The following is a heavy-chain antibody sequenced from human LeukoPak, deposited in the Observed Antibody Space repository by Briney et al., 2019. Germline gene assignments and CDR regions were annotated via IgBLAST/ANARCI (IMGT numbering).Heavy chain of an antibody. Sequence: PSETLSLTCAVYGGSFSGYYWSWIRQPPGKGLEWIGEINHSGSTNYNPSLKSRVTISVDTSKNQFSLKLSSVTAADTAVYYCAGLRWGDFWSGYYLDYWGQGTLVTVSS. J-gene: IGHJ4*02. CDR1: GGSFSGYY. CDR3: AGLRWGDFWSGYYLDY. CDR2: INHSGST. D-gene: IGHD3-3*01. V-gene: IGHV4-34*01.